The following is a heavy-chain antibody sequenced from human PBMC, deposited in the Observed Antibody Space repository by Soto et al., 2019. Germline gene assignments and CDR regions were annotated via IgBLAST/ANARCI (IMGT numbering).Heavy chain of an antibody. D-gene: IGHD2-15*01. Sequence: EVHLLESGGGLVQPGGSLRLSCAVSGFTFSTYAMSWVRQAPGKGLEWVSAISGSGGNTFYADSVKGRFTISRDNSINTLYLQMNSLRTEDTAVYYCAHPRGFGVFDAYDFWGQGTMVTVSS. CDR1: GFTFSTYA. V-gene: IGHV3-23*01. CDR2: ISGSGGNT. CDR3: AHPRGFGVFDAYDF. J-gene: IGHJ3*01.